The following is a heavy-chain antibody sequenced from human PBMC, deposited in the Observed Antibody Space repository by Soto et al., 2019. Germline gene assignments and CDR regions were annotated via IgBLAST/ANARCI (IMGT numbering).Heavy chain of an antibody. CDR1: GYTFTSYG. J-gene: IGHJ4*02. V-gene: IGHV1-18*01. Sequence: GASVKVSCKASGYTFTSYGISWVRQAPGQGLEWMGWINPYNGNTNYAQKLQGRVTMTTDTSTNTASMELRSLRSDDTAVYYCARDWFGIDYWGQGTLVTVSS. CDR2: INPYNGNT. D-gene: IGHD3-16*01. CDR3: ARDWFGIDY.